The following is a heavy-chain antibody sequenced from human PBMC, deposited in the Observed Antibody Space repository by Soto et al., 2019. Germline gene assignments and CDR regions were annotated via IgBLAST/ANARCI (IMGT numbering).Heavy chain of an antibody. CDR1: NGSISTNGHY. J-gene: IGHJ4*02. Sequence: QVQLQESGPELVKSSQTLSLTCTVSNGSISTNGHYWTWIRQRPGKGLEWIAYIYYTGNSYYNPSLKSRLTLSIDTSKNQFSLTLRSVTAADTAVYYCAREQWGFDSWGQGTLVTVSS. CDR3: AREQWGFDS. V-gene: IGHV4-31*03. D-gene: IGHD6-19*01. CDR2: IYYTGNS.